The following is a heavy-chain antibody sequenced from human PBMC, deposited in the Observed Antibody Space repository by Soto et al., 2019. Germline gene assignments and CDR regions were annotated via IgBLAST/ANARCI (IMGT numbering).Heavy chain of an antibody. D-gene: IGHD6-19*01. CDR1: GFTFGDYA. CDR3: TRVNSGWYGVIDY. V-gene: IGHV3-49*04. Sequence: GGSLRLSCTASGFTFGDYAMSWVRQAPGKGLEWVGFIRSKAYGGTTEYAASVKGRFTISRDDSKSIAYLQMNSLKTEDTAVYYCTRVNSGWYGVIDYWGQGTLVTVSS. CDR2: IRSKAYGGTT. J-gene: IGHJ4*02.